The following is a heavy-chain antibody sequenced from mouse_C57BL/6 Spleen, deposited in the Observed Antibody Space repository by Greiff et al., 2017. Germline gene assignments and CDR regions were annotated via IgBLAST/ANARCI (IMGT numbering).Heavy chain of an antibody. CDR1: GFNIKDYY. V-gene: IGHV14-1*01. CDR3: TTNDYGSVYYAMDY. CDR2: IDPEDGDT. Sequence: EVKLMESGAELVRPGASVKLSCTASGFNIKDYYMHWVKQRPEQGLEWIGRIDPEDGDTEYAPKFQGKATMTADTSSNTAYLQLSSLTSEDTAVYYCTTNDYGSVYYAMDYWGQGTSVTVSS. D-gene: IGHD2-4*01. J-gene: IGHJ4*01.